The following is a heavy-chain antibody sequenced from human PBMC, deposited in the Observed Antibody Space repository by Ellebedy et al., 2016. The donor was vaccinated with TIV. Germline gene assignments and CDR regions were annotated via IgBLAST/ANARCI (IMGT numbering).Heavy chain of an antibody. Sequence: MPSETLSLTCTVSGGSISTPNYYWSWIRQPPGKGLEWIGSIFYLGTTYYHPSLKSPVTISVDRSNNQFSLKLSSVTAADTAVFYCASGFSYGLLDYWGQGTLVAVSS. CDR2: IFYLGTT. CDR1: GGSISTPNYY. V-gene: IGHV4-39*07. J-gene: IGHJ4*02. CDR3: ASGFSYGLLDY. D-gene: IGHD5-18*01.